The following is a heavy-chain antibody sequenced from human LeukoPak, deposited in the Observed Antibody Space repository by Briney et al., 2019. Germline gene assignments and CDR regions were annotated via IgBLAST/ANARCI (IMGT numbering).Heavy chain of an antibody. V-gene: IGHV1-8*03. J-gene: IGHJ6*03. CDR1: GYTFTSYD. D-gene: IGHD4-11*01. CDR3: ARGGSSNYENMDYYYYMDV. CDR2: MNPNSGNT. Sequence: GASVKVSCKASGYTFTSYDINWVRQATGQGLKWMGWMNPNSGNTGYAQKFQGRVTITRNTSISTAYMELSSLRSEDTAVYYCARGGSSNYENMDYYYYMDVWGKGTTVTVSS.